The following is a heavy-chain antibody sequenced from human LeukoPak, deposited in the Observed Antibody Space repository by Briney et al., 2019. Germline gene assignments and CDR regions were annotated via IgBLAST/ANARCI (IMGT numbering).Heavy chain of an antibody. CDR2: VYPDDSNI. Sequence: GESLKISFKGSGYDFFGYWIAWVRQMPGKGLEWVGIVYPDDSNIKYSPAFQGQVTISAVKSLSTSYLQWDSLKASDSATYYCARFGGATFAQAFFDFWGQGTLVTVPS. J-gene: IGHJ4*02. D-gene: IGHD4-23*01. CDR3: ARFGGATFAQAFFDF. CDR1: GYDFFGYW. V-gene: IGHV5-51*01.